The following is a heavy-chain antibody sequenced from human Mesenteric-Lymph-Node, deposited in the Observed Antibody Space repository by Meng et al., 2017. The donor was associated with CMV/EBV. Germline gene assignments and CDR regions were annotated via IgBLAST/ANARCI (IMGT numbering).Heavy chain of an antibody. V-gene: IGHV3-7*01. CDR3: AREDITGITFLDAFDI. J-gene: IGHJ3*02. CDR1: GFAFSSYW. CDR2: IKQDGSEK. Sequence: GESLKISCAASGFAFSSYWMNWVRQAPGKGLEWVANIKQDGSEKYYVDSVKGRFTISRDNAKNSLYLQMNGLRAEDAAVYYCAREDITGITFLDAFDIWGQGTMVTVSS. D-gene: IGHD1-7*01.